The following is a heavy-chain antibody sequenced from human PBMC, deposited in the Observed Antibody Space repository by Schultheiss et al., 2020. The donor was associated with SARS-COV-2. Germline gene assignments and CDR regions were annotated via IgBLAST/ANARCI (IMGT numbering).Heavy chain of an antibody. D-gene: IGHD6-19*01. J-gene: IGHJ4*02. Sequence: GGSLRLSCAASGFTFSSYSMNWVRQAPGKGLEWVAVISYDGSNKYYADSVKGRFTISRDNSKNTLYLQMNSLRAEDTAVYYCAKLSIAVAGTSYWGQGTLVTVSS. V-gene: IGHV3-30*12. CDR1: GFTFSSYS. CDR3: AKLSIAVAGTSY. CDR2: ISYDGSNK.